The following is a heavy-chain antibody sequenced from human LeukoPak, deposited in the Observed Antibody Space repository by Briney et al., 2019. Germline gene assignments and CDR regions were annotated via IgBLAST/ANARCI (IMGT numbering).Heavy chain of an antibody. Sequence: GGSLRLSCEASGFSFSSYEMNWVRQAPGKGLEWVSYITSSASTIHYADSVKGRFTISRDNAKNSLYLQMNSLRAEDTAMYFCARELYSSPAFDYWGQGTLVTVSS. CDR1: GFSFSSYE. CDR3: ARELYSSPAFDY. D-gene: IGHD5-18*01. CDR2: ITSSASTI. V-gene: IGHV3-48*03. J-gene: IGHJ4*02.